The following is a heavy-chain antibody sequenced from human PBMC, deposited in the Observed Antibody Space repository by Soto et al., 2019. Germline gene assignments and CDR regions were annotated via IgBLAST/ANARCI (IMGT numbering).Heavy chain of an antibody. CDR2: IIPIFGTA. V-gene: IGHV1-69*12. J-gene: IGHJ6*02. CDR3: ARGRDGYNYDHYYYGMDV. Sequence: QVQLVQSGAEVKKPGSSVKVSCKASGGTFSSYAISWVRQAPGQGLEWMGGIIPIFGTANYAQKFQGRVTITADESTSTAYMELSSLRSEDTAVYYCARGRDGYNYDHYYYGMDVWGQGTTVTVSS. CDR1: GGTFSSYA. D-gene: IGHD5-12*01.